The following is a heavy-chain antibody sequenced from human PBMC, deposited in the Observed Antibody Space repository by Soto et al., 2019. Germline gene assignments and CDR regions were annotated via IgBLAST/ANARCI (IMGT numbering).Heavy chain of an antibody. Sequence: ASVKVSCKASGYTFTSYGISWVRQAPGQGLEWMGRISAYNGNTNYAQKLQGRVTMTTDTSTSTAYMELRSLRSDDTAVYYCARVTYSSSWYPNTFDYWGQGTLVTVSS. CDR2: ISAYNGNT. V-gene: IGHV1-18*01. D-gene: IGHD6-13*01. J-gene: IGHJ4*02. CDR3: ARVTYSSSWYPNTFDY. CDR1: GYTFTSYG.